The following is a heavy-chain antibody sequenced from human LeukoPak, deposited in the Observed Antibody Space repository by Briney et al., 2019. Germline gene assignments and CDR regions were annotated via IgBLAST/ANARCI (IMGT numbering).Heavy chain of an antibody. J-gene: IGHJ2*01. CDR1: GFTLSNYA. D-gene: IGHD3-10*01. CDR2: VSDKGDAT. CDR3: ARVGPLATRSAGHYYFDL. V-gene: IGHV3-23*01. Sequence: GGSLRLSCAASGFTLSNYAMSGVRRAPGKGLEWFSTVSDKGDATAHADSVKGRFTISRDNAKNTLSLLMNILRAEDTAVYYCARVGPLATRSAGHYYFDLWGRGTLVTVSS.